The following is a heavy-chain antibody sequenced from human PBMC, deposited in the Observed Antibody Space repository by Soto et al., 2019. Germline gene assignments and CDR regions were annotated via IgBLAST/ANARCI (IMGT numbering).Heavy chain of an antibody. V-gene: IGHV1-69*05. Sequence: SVKVSCKASGYTFTGYYMHWVRQAPGQGLEWMGGINPIFGTANYAQKFQGRVTITTDKSTSTAYMELSSLRSEDTAVYYCARGFFQVPAAIDYYYYYGMDVWGQGTTVTVSS. CDR1: GYTFTGYY. J-gene: IGHJ6*02. CDR2: INPIFGTA. D-gene: IGHD2-2*01. CDR3: ARGFFQVPAAIDYYYYYGMDV.